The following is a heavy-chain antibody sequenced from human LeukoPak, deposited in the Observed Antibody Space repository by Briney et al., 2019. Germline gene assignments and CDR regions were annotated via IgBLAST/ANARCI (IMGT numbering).Heavy chain of an antibody. Sequence: SVKVSCKASGGTFSSYGISWVRQAPGQGLEWMGGIIPIFGTANYAQKFQGRVTITADESTSTAYMELSSLRSEDTAMYYCAREPHDSGTLKGGYYYYYMDVWGKGTTVTVSS. D-gene: IGHD3-10*01. V-gene: IGHV1-69*01. CDR3: AREPHDSGTLKGGYYYYYMDV. J-gene: IGHJ6*03. CDR2: IIPIFGTA. CDR1: GGTFSSYG.